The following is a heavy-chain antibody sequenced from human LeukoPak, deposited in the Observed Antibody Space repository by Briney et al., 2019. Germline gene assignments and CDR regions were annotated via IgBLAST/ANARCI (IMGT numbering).Heavy chain of an antibody. Sequence: SETLSLTCTVSGGSISSGVYYWSWIRQHPGKGLEWIGCIYYSGSTYYNPSLKRRVTVSVDTSKNQFSLKLSSVTAADTAVYYCARERWSTVVTPHFDYWGQGTLVAVSS. CDR1: GGSISSGVYY. V-gene: IGHV4-31*03. D-gene: IGHD4-23*01. CDR2: IYYSGST. J-gene: IGHJ4*02. CDR3: ARERWSTVVTPHFDY.